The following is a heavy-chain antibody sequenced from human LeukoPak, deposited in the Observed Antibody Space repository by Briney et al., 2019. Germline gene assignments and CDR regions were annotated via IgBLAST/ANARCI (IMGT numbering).Heavy chain of an antibody. J-gene: IGHJ5*02. CDR2: IHYGGSS. D-gene: IGHD6-13*01. CDR1: GGSMSPYY. Sequence: KSSETLPLTRSVSGGSMSPYYWNWIRQPPGKGLEWVGYIHYGGSSNYNPSLKSRVTISLDTSKNQVSLKLTSVTAADTAVYYCARSFAYSSSRFDPWGQGTLVTVSS. V-gene: IGHV4-59*08. CDR3: ARSFAYSSSRFDP.